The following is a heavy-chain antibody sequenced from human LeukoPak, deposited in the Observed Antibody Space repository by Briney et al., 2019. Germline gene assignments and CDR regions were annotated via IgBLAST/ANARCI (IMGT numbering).Heavy chain of an antibody. CDR1: GFTFSSAW. D-gene: IGHD5-24*01. CDR3: TRDFGWQQLDY. J-gene: IGHJ4*02. Sequence: GGSLRLSCAASGFTFSSAWMTWVRQAPGKGPEWVANISPDGSATFYVASVKGRFTISRDNAKNSLYLQMNSLRADDTAVYYCTRDFGWQQLDYWGQGALVTVSS. CDR2: ISPDGSAT. V-gene: IGHV3-7*01.